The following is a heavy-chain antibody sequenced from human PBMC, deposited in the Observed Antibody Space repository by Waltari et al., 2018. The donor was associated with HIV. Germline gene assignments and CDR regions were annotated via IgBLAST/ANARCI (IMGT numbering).Heavy chain of an antibody. Sequence: QVELQQGGAGLLTPSETLSLSCAVSGGSFRPYYWSWIRQPPGKGLEWMGEINNSGSINFKPSLKSRLNISLDASKKQSSLHLTSVTAADTALYYCATRGDYGDLPKYFDLWGRGTLVTVSS. V-gene: IGHV4-34*02. J-gene: IGHJ2*01. CDR3: ATRGDYGDLPKYFDL. CDR2: INNSGSI. D-gene: IGHD4-17*01. CDR1: GGSFRPYY.